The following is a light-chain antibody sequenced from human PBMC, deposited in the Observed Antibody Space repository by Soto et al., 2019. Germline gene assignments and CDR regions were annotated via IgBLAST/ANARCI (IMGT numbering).Light chain of an antibody. CDR1: SSDVGGYNY. V-gene: IGLV2-14*01. CDR2: DVS. Sequence: QSALTQPASVSGSPGQSITISCTGTSSDVGGYNYVSWYQQHPGKAPKLMIYDVSNRPSGVSNRFSGSKSGNTASLTISGLQAEYEADYYCFSYTSSNTLGVFGGGTKVTVL. J-gene: IGLJ2*01. CDR3: FSYTSSNTLGV.